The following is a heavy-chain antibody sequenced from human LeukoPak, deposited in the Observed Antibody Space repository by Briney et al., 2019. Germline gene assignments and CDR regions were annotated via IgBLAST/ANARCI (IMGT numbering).Heavy chain of an antibody. D-gene: IGHD3-3*01. J-gene: IGHJ4*02. Sequence: ASVKVSCKASGYTFTGYYMHWVRQAPGQGLEWMRWINPNSGGTNYAQKFQGRVTMTRDTSISTAYMELSRLRSDDTAVYYCARDPRGFWSGYSDPHFDYWGQGTLVTVSS. CDR1: GYTFTGYY. V-gene: IGHV1-2*02. CDR3: ARDPRGFWSGYSDPHFDY. CDR2: INPNSGGT.